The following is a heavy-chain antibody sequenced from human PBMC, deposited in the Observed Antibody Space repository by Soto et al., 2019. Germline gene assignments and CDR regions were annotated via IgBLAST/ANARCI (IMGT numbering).Heavy chain of an antibody. CDR2: IYSGGST. V-gene: IGHV3-53*01. J-gene: IGHJ6*02. D-gene: IGHD5-18*01. CDR1: GFTVSSNY. CDR3: ARVRTEYSYGHYYYYGMDA. Sequence: GGALRLSCAASGFTVSSNYMSWVRQAPGKGLEWVSVIYSGGSTYYADSVKGRFTISRDNSKNTLYLQMNSLRAEDTAVYYCARVRTEYSYGHYYYYGMDAWGQGTTVTVSS.